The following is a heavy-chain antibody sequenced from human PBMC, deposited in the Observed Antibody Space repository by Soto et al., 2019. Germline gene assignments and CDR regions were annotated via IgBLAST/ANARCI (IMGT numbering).Heavy chain of an antibody. Sequence: QLQLQESGPGLVKPSETLSLTCTVSGGSISSSSYYWGWIRQPPGKGLEWIGSIYYSGSTYYNPSLNSRVTISVDTSKNPYSLKLSSVTAADTAVYYCASPYSSWYDWFDPWGQGTLVTVSS. CDR2: IYYSGST. CDR1: GGSISSSSYY. V-gene: IGHV4-39*01. CDR3: ASPYSSWYDWFDP. D-gene: IGHD6-13*01. J-gene: IGHJ5*02.